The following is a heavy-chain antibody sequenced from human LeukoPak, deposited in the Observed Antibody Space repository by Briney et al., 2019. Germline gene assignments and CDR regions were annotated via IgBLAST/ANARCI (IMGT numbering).Heavy chain of an antibody. J-gene: IGHJ4*02. D-gene: IGHD2-2*01. Sequence: SGPTLVHPSPALTLTFTFYGFSCIRRGAGVGWIRHPPVKTLEWLALIYWDEDQRYIPSLKSRLTITKDTSKNQVVLTMTNMDPVDTATYYCAHLVPAAMHFDYWGQGTLVTVSS. V-gene: IGHV2-5*02. CDR2: IYWDEDQ. CDR3: AHLVPAAMHFDY. CDR1: GFSCIRRGAG.